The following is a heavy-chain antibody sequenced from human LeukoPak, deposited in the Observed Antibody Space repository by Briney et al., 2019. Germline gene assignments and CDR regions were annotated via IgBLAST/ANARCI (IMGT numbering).Heavy chain of an antibody. CDR2: IYYSGST. CDR3: ARGASQYYYDSSGYYYMRVHLDY. Sequence: PSETLSLTCTVSGGSISSSSYYWGWIRQPPGKGLEWIGTIYYSGSTYCNPSLKSRVTISVDTSKNQFSLKLSSVTAADTAVYYCARGASQYYYDSSGYYYMRVHLDYWGQGTLVTVSS. V-gene: IGHV4-39*07. CDR1: GGSISSSSYY. D-gene: IGHD3-22*01. J-gene: IGHJ4*02.